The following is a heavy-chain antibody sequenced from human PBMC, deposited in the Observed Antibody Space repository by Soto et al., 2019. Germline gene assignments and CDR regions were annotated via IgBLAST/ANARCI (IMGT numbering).Heavy chain of an antibody. D-gene: IGHD7-27*01. CDR3: ARDQALDPTVWGY. CDR1: GDSIGSGGHY. V-gene: IGHV4-31*03. J-gene: IGHJ4*02. CDR2: IYYSGST. Sequence: KASETLSLTCSVSGDSIGSGGHYWNWIRQHPEKGLEWIGYIYYSGSTHYNPSLRSRLRISLDTSKDQFFLRLTSVTAADTARYYCARDQALDPTVWGYWGQGIQVTVSS.